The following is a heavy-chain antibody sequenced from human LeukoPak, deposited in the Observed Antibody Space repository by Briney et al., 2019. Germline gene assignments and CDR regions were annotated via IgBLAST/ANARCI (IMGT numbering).Heavy chain of an antibody. CDR1: GGSISSGGYY. D-gene: IGHD2-21*01. V-gene: IGHV4-30-2*01. CDR3: ARSPIWGYYYYMDV. Sequence: SQTLSLTCTVSGGSISSGGYYWSWIRQPPGKGLEWIGYIYHSGSTYYNPSLKSRVTISVDTSKNQFSLKLSSVTAADTAVYYCARSPIWGYYYYMDVWGKGTTVTVSS. CDR2: IYHSGST. J-gene: IGHJ6*03.